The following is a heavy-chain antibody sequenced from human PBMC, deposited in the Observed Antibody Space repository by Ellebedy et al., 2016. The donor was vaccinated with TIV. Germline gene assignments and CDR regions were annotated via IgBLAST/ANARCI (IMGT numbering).Heavy chain of an antibody. CDR2: ISAPSGDT. J-gene: IGHJ4*02. CDR1: GYTFASYG. CDR3: ARVFTYVLDS. V-gene: IGHV1-18*04. D-gene: IGHD3-10*02. Sequence: AASVKVSCKASGYTFASYGISWVRQAPGQGLEWMGWISAPSGDTDYAQKFQGRVTMTTDTSTTTAYMDLRSLRSDDTAVYYCARVFTYVLDSWGQGTLVTVSS.